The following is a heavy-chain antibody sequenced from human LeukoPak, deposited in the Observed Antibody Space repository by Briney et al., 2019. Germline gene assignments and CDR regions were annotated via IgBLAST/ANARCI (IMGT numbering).Heavy chain of an antibody. D-gene: IGHD5-24*01. J-gene: IGHJ4*02. Sequence: ASVKVSCKAPGGTFSSYAISWVRRAPGQGLEWMGGIIPIFGTANYAQKFQGRVTITTDESTSTAYMELSSLRSEDTAVYYCARSRDGYNYVHEDYFDYWGQGTLVTVSS. CDR3: ARSRDGYNYVHEDYFDY. V-gene: IGHV1-69*05. CDR1: GGTFSSYA. CDR2: IIPIFGTA.